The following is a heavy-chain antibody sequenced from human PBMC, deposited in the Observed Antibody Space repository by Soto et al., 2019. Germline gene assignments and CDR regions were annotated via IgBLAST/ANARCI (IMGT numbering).Heavy chain of an antibody. Sequence: PGGSLRLSCAASGFTFNHYWMHWVRQPPGKGLVWVSRLQSDGSSPDYAAPVEGRFIISRDDSQSTLSLQMNSLKVEDTAVYYCVADLPNDIYPFDYWGHGTLVTVSS. CDR2: LQSDGSSP. J-gene: IGHJ4*01. CDR3: VADLPNDIYPFDY. CDR1: GFTFNHYW. D-gene: IGHD3-9*01. V-gene: IGHV3-74*01.